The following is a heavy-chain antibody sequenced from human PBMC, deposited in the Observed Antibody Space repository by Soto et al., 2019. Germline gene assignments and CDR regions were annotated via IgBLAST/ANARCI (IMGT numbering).Heavy chain of an antibody. V-gene: IGHV3-30*18. J-gene: IGHJ6*02. CDR1: GFPFISYG. D-gene: IGHD3-3*01. CDR3: AKAVRKSNYDFWSGPSPFDCMYG. Sequence: GGSLRLSCAASGFPFISYGMHWVRQAPGKGLEWVAVISDDGSNKYYADSVKGRFTISRDNSKNTLYLQMNSLRAEDTAVYYCAKAVRKSNYDFWSGPSPFDCMYGWGQGTTVTVSS. CDR2: ISDDGSNK.